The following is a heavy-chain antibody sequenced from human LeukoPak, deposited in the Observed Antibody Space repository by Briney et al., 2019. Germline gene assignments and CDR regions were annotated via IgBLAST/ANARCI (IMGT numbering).Heavy chain of an antibody. CDR1: GYTFTSYG. CDR2: ISAYNGNT. V-gene: IGHV1-18*01. CDR3: ARDTQINTKWLVASPLIDH. D-gene: IGHD6-19*01. J-gene: IGHJ4*02. Sequence: ASVKVSCKASGYTFTSYGISWVRQAPGQGLEWMGWISAYNGNTNYAQKLQGRVTMTTDTSTSTAYMELRSLRSDDTAVYYCARDTQINTKWLVASPLIDHWGQGTLVTVSS.